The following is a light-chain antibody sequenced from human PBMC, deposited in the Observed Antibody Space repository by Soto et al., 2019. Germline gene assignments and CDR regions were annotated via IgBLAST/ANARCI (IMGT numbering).Light chain of an antibody. CDR3: SSYTSTSTLV. CDR1: SSDVGGYKY. Sequence: QSALTQPASVSGSPGQSITISCTGTSSDVGGYKYVSWYQQHPGTAPKLMIYEVSNRPSGVSNRFSGSKSGNTASLTISELQAEDEADYYCSSYTSTSTLVFGTGTTLTVL. V-gene: IGLV2-14*01. J-gene: IGLJ1*01. CDR2: EVS.